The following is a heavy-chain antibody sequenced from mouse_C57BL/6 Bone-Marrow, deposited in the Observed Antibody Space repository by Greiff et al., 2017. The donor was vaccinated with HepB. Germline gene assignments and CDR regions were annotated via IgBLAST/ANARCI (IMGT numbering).Heavy chain of an antibody. CDR2: IHPNSGST. D-gene: IGHD2-5*01. Sequence: VQLQQPGAELVKPGASVKLSCKASGYTFTSYWMHWVKQRPGQGLEWIGMIHPNSGSTNYNERFKSKATLTVDKSSSTAYMQLSSLTSEDSAVYYCARDGYSNPAWFAYWGQGTLFTVSA. CDR3: ARDGYSNPAWFAY. J-gene: IGHJ3*01. V-gene: IGHV1-64*01. CDR1: GYTFTSYW.